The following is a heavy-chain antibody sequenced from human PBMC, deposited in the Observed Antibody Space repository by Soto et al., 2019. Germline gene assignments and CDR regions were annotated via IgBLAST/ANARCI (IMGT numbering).Heavy chain of an antibody. J-gene: IGHJ5*02. CDR3: AKSALWFGEFPFNWFDP. Sequence: EVQLLESGGGLVQPGGSLRLSCAASGFTFSTFAMSWVRQAPGKGLEWVSGIGGNGGTTFYTDSVKGRFTISRDDSKNTLYLHIASLRAEDTAVYYCAKSALWFGEFPFNWFDPWGQGTLVTVSS. V-gene: IGHV3-23*01. CDR1: GFTFSTFA. CDR2: IGGNGGTT. D-gene: IGHD3-10*01.